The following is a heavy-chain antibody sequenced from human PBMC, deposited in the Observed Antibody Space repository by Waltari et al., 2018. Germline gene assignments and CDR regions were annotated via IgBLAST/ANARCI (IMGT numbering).Heavy chain of an antibody. V-gene: IGHV3-7*01. Sequence: EVQLVESGGGLVQPGGSLRLSCAASGFTLSNYWMSWVRQAPGKGPEWVANIMTDGREEYYVYSVRGRFTISRDNAKNSLYLQMNSLRPEDTAVYYCVRDQWFAFDIWGQGTMVTVSS. CDR1: GFTLSNYW. J-gene: IGHJ3*02. D-gene: IGHD3-22*01. CDR2: IMTDGREE. CDR3: VRDQWFAFDI.